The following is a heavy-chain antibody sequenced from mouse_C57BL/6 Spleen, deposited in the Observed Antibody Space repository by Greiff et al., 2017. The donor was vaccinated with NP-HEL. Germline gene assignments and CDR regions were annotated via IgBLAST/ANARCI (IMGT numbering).Heavy chain of an antibody. J-gene: IGHJ2*01. CDR2: ISDGGSYT. D-gene: IGHD4-1*01. V-gene: IGHV5-4*01. CDR1: GFTFSSYA. Sequence: DVQLVESGGGLVKPGGSLKLSCAASGFTFSSYAMSWVRQTPEKRLAWVATISDGGSYTYYPDNVKGRFTISRDHAKNNLYLQMSHLKSEDTSMYYCAREELGRYYFDYGGQGTTLTVSS. CDR3: AREELGRYYFDY.